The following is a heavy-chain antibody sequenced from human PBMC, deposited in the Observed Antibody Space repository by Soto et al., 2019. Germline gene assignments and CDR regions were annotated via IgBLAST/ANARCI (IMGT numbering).Heavy chain of an antibody. J-gene: IGHJ4*02. V-gene: IGHV3-74*01. CDR1: GFAFSRYW. Sequence: EVHLVESGGGLVQPGGSLRLSCAASGFAFSRYWMHWVRQAPGGGLMWVSGINGVATRIHYADSVKGRFTVSRDNAKNTVSLLRDILRAEDTALYYCARVRDPDDYWGQGTLVIVSS. CDR2: INGVATRI. CDR3: ARVRDPDDY.